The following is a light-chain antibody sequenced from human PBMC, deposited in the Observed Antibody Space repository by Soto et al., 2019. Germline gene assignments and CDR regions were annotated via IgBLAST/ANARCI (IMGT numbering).Light chain of an antibody. Sequence: QSVLTQPPSASGTPGQRVTISCSGSSSNIGTNYVYWYHHLPGTAPKLLIYSNNQRPSGVPDRFSGSKSGTSASLAISGLRSEDEADYYCAAFDDSLRAWVFGGGTQLTVL. V-gene: IGLV1-47*02. J-gene: IGLJ3*02. CDR3: AAFDDSLRAWV. CDR1: SSNIGTNY. CDR2: SNN.